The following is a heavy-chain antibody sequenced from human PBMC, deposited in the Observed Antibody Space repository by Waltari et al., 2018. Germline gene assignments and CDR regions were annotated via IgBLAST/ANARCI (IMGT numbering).Heavy chain of an antibody. CDR3: ARDAARGTIDY. Sequence: WMGVVRQAPGKGLGGVENIHNVGSEEWFVDSVKVRFTVSRDNYKNLMWMQMNNLRAEDTAVYYCARDAARGTIDYWGQGTLVTVSS. D-gene: IGHD3-16*01. J-gene: IGHJ4*02. V-gene: IGHV3-7*03. CDR2: IHNVGSEE. CDR1: W.